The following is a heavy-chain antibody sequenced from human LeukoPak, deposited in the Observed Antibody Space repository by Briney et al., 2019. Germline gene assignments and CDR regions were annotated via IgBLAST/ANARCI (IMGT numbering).Heavy chain of an antibody. V-gene: IGHV3-21*06. CDR3: TRGPSDY. CDR1: GFSFSTYS. CDR2: IGSSPTYT. Sequence: AGGSLRLSCAASGFSFSTYSMNWVRQAPGKGLEWVSSIGSSPTYTFYAASVKGRFTVSRDNAKNSLFLQMNSLTAEDTAVYYCTRGPSDYWGQGTLVTVSS. J-gene: IGHJ4*02.